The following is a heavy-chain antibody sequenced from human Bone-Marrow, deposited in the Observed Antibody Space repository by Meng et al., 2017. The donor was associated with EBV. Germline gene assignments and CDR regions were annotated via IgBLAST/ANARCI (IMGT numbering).Heavy chain of an antibody. D-gene: IGHD3-10*01. Sequence: EGQFLVSGGGLVQPGESLSLSCAAAGFAFNNYAMTWVRQAPGKGLEWVSSVSDSGQFTYYADSVKGRFTISRDNSRNTVYLEISSLRVEDTAVYYCARGELLWFREVYDYWGQGTLVTVSS. J-gene: IGHJ4*02. CDR2: VSDSGQFT. CDR1: GFAFNNYA. V-gene: IGHV3-23*01. CDR3: ARGELLWFREVYDY.